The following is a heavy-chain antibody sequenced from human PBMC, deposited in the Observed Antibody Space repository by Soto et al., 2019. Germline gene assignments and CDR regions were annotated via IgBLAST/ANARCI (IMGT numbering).Heavy chain of an antibody. CDR1: GFTFSSYA. CDR3: AKMGIAAAGTGYWFDP. V-gene: IGHV3-23*01. J-gene: IGHJ5*02. CDR2: ISGSGGST. Sequence: LRLSCAASGFTFSSYAMSWVRQAPGKGLEWVSAISGSGGSTYYADSVKGRFTISRDNSENTLYLQMNSLRAEDTAVYYCAKMGIAAAGTGYWFDPWGQGTLVTVSS. D-gene: IGHD6-13*01.